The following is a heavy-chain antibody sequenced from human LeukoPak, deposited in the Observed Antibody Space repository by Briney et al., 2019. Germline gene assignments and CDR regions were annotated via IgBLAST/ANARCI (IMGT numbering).Heavy chain of an antibody. CDR3: ARLDCVSDACYNH. J-gene: IGHJ4*02. Sequence: SETLSLTCYVSGDSVSSYYWSWIRQPPGKGLEWIGYVSSDGTTNYTPSLRRRVIMSVDTAKNHIFLNLTSLTAADTAIYYCARLDCVSDACYNHWGRGTLVPVSS. CDR1: GDSVSSYY. CDR2: VSSDGTT. V-gene: IGHV4-59*08. D-gene: IGHD3/OR15-3a*01.